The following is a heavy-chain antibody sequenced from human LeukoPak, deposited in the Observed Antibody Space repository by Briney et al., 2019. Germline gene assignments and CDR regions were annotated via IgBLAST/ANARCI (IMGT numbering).Heavy chain of an antibody. CDR3: ARGGLGIQASFDY. J-gene: IGHJ4*02. V-gene: IGHV1-46*01. Sequence: GASVKVSCKASGYTFTNYYLHWVRQAPGQGLEWMGIINPSGGTTTYAQKFQGRLTVTRDTSTSTVYMELSSLRPADTAMYYCARGGLGIQASFDYWGQGTLVTVSS. CDR1: GYTFTNYY. D-gene: IGHD7-27*01. CDR2: INPSGGTT.